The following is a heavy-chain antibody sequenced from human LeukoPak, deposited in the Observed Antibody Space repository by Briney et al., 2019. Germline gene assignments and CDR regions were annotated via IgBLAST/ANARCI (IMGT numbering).Heavy chain of an antibody. CDR2: IYSGGST. Sequence: GGSLRLSCAASGFTVSSNYMSWVRQAPGKGLEWVSVIYSGGSTYYADSVKGRFTISRDNSKNTLYLQMNILRAEDTAVYYCARDREPACSGGSCYGYWGQGTLVTVSS. CDR3: ARDREPACSGGSCYGY. J-gene: IGHJ4*02. CDR1: GFTVSSNY. D-gene: IGHD2-15*01. V-gene: IGHV3-66*01.